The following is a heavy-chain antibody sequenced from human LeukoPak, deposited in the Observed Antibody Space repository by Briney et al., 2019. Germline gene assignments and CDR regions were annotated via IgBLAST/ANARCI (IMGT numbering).Heavy chain of an antibody. D-gene: IGHD3-22*01. CDR3: AVYYNSRPVGY. CDR1: GLTFSSYW. J-gene: IGHJ4*02. V-gene: IGHV3-7*01. CDR2: IKQDGSEK. Sequence: GGSLRLSCAASGLTFSSYWMSWVRQAPGEGVEWVANIKQDGSEKHYVDSVKGRFTVSRDNAKNSLYLQMNSLRAEDTAVYYCAVYYNSRPVGYWGQGTLVTVSS.